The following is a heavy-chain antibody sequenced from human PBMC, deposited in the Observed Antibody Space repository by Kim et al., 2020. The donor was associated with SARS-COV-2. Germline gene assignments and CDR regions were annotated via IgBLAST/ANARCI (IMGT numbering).Heavy chain of an antibody. J-gene: IGHJ6*02. D-gene: IGHD6-19*01. V-gene: IGHV4-59*01. Sequence: SRVTISVDTSKNQFSLKLSSVTAADTAVYYCARSGSVAGFLYFYYYGMDVWGQGTTVTVSS. CDR3: ARSGSVAGFLYFYYYGMDV.